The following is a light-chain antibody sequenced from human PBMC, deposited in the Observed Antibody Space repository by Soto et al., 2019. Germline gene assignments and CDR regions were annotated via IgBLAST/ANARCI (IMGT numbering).Light chain of an antibody. CDR2: AAS. Sequence: DIQMTQSPSSLSASVGDRVTITCRASQSISSYLNWYQQKPGKAPKLLIYAASSLQSGFPSRFSGSGSGTDFTLTISSLQPEDFATYYCQQSDSTPPWTFGQGTKVEIK. CDR1: QSISSY. V-gene: IGKV1-39*01. CDR3: QQSDSTPPWT. J-gene: IGKJ1*01.